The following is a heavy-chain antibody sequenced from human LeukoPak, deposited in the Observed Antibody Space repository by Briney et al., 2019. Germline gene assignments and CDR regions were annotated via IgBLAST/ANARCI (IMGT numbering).Heavy chain of an antibody. V-gene: IGHV1-2*02. Sequence: ASVKVSCKASGDTFTGYYMHWVRQAPGQGLEWMGWINPNSGDTNYAQKFQGRVTMTRDTSISTAYMELSRLRSDDTAVYYCARGPPYYDILTGYYYWGQGTLVTVSS. CDR3: ARGPPYYDILTGYYY. D-gene: IGHD3-9*01. CDR1: GDTFTGYY. J-gene: IGHJ4*02. CDR2: INPNSGDT.